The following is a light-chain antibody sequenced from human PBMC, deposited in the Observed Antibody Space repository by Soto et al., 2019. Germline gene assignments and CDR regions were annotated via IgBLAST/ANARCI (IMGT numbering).Light chain of an antibody. J-gene: IGKJ1*01. Sequence: DIQMTQSPSSLSASVRDRATITCRASQSISSYLNWYQQKPGKAPNLLIHATSSFQSGAPSRFSGSGSGTDFTLPISSLQPEDFATYYCQQSYSTPRTFGQGTKVEFK. V-gene: IGKV1-39*01. CDR3: QQSYSTPRT. CDR1: QSISSY. CDR2: ATS.